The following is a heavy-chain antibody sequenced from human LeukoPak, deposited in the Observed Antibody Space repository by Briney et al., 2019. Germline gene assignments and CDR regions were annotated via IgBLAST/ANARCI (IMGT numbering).Heavy chain of an antibody. CDR1: GFTFSSYA. J-gene: IGHJ4*02. CDR2: ISGSGGST. V-gene: IGHV3-23*01. Sequence: GRSLRLSCAASGFTFSSYAMHWVRQAPGKGLEWVSAISGSGGSTYYADSVKGRFTISRDNSKNTLYLQMNSLRAEDTAVYYCAKGGYSSSSPGGYWGQGTLVTVSS. D-gene: IGHD6-6*01. CDR3: AKGGYSSSSPGGY.